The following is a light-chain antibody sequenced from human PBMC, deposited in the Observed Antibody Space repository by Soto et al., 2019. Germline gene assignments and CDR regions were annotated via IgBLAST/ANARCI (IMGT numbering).Light chain of an antibody. Sequence: DIQMTQSLTSVSASVGDTATITCRSSTDLNRRLAWFQHQPGRPPKNVIQAATMLQSGFPSRFAGRGSGRDFTVTMRTLRPEDSATYYCLQVANFPRTFGQGTKVDI. CDR3: LQVANFPRT. CDR1: TDLNRR. V-gene: IGKV1-12*01. CDR2: AAT. J-gene: IGKJ1*01.